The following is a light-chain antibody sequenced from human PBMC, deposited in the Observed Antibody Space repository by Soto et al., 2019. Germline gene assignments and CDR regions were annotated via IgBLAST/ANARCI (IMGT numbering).Light chain of an antibody. CDR2: LAS. Sequence: ETVLTQLPLSLSVTPGEPASISCRSSQSLLHTNAYHYLDWYLQKPGQSPQLLIYLASYQASGVPDRFSGSGSGTEFTLRISRVEAEDVGVYYCMQPLDLPVTFGQGTRLEIK. J-gene: IGKJ5*01. CDR3: MQPLDLPVT. V-gene: IGKV2-28*01. CDR1: QSLLHTNAYHY.